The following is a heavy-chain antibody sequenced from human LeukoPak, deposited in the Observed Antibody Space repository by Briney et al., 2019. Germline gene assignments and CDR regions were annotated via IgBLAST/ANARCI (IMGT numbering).Heavy chain of an antibody. V-gene: IGHV4-31*03. Sequence: PSETLSLTCTVSGGSISSGGYYWSWIRQHPGEGLEWIGYIYYSGSTYYNPSLKSRVTISVDTSKNQFSLKLSSVTAADTAVYYCARDRIAAAGTIDPWGQGTLVTVSS. J-gene: IGHJ5*02. D-gene: IGHD6-13*01. CDR2: IYYSGST. CDR3: ARDRIAAAGTIDP. CDR1: GGSISSGGYY.